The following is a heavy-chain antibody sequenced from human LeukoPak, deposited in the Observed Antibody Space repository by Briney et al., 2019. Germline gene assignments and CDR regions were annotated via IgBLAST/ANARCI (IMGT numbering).Heavy chain of an antibody. CDR1: GFTFSNAW. Sequence: GSLRLSCAASGFTFSNAWMSWIRQPPGKGLEWIGEINHSGSTNYNPSLKSRVTISVDTSKNQFSLKLSSVTAADTAVYYCARHRPWTRDGYTRCFDIWGQGTMVTVSS. V-gene: IGHV4-34*01. J-gene: IGHJ3*02. D-gene: IGHD5-24*01. CDR2: INHSGST. CDR3: ARHRPWTRDGYTRCFDI.